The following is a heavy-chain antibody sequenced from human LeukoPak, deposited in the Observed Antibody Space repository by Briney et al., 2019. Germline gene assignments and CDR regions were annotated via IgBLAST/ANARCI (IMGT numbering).Heavy chain of an antibody. J-gene: IGHJ6*03. V-gene: IGHV3-21*04. CDR2: ISSSSSYI. CDR3: ARSPTVVDYYMDV. D-gene: IGHD4-23*01. CDR1: GFTFSGYS. Sequence: PGGSLRLSCAASGFTFSGYSMNWVRQAPGKGLEWVSSISSSSSYIYYADSVKGRFTISRDNVKNSLYLQMNSLRPDDTALYYCARSPTVVDYYMDVWGKGTTVTVSS.